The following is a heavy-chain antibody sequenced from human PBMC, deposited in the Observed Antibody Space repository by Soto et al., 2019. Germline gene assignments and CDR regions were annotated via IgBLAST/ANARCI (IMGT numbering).Heavy chain of an antibody. CDR1: GGSFSGYY. CDR2: INHSGST. Sequence: SETLSLTCAVYGGSFSGYYWSWIRQPPGKGLEWIGEINHSGSTNYNPSLKSRVTISVDTSKNQFSLKLSSVTAADTAVYYCARGPYSCSWYGAPSSLYYYGMDVWGQGTTVTVSS. D-gene: IGHD6-13*01. CDR3: ARGPYSCSWYGAPSSLYYYGMDV. J-gene: IGHJ6*02. V-gene: IGHV4-34*01.